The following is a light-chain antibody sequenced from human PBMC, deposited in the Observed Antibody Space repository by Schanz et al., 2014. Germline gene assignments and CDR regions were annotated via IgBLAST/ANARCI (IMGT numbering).Light chain of an antibody. J-gene: IGKJ2*01. CDR2: DAS. CDR3: QQYGSSPRMYT. CDR1: QSVTSRY. V-gene: IGKV3-20*01. Sequence: EIVMTQSPATLSLSPGERATLSCRASQSVTSRYLAWYQQKPGQAPRLLIYDASNRASGIPDRFSGSGSGTDFTLTISRLEPEDFAVYYCQQYGSSPRMYTFGQGTKLEIK.